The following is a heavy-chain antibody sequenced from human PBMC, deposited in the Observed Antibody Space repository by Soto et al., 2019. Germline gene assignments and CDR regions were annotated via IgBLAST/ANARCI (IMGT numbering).Heavy chain of an antibody. V-gene: IGHV3-30*03. J-gene: IGHJ4*02. D-gene: IGHD4-17*01. CDR1: GFTFRTYG. CDR3: ARDDYGGNTHFLDY. CDR2: TATDGSDQ. Sequence: HAGGSLRLSCEGSGFTFRTYGIHWVRQAPGKGLEWVAVTATDGSDQRYADSVKGRFTISRDNSKNTLYLQMNSLRIEDTAVYYCARDDYGGNTHFLDYWGQGALVTVSS.